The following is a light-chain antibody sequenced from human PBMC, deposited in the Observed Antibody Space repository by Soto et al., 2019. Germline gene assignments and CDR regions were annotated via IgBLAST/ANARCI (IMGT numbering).Light chain of an antibody. CDR2: DAS. Sequence: DILMTQSPSSLSASVGDRVTITCQASQDISNYLNWYQQKPGKAPKLLIYDASNLETGVPSRFSGSGSGTDFTFTISSLQPEDIATYYCQQYDNLPFGPGTKVDIK. CDR1: QDISNY. CDR3: QQYDNLP. V-gene: IGKV1-33*01. J-gene: IGKJ3*01.